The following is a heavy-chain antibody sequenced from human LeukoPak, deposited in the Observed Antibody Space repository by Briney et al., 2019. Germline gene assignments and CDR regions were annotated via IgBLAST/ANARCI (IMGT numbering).Heavy chain of an antibody. CDR3: AKDMGELTTPNEGDFDY. V-gene: IGHV4-59*01. CDR1: GGSISTYY. J-gene: IGHJ4*02. Sequence: SETLSLTCTVSGGSISTYYWSWIRQPPGKGLECIGYIYYSGGTNYNPSLKNRVTISVDTSKNQFSLRLSSVTAADTAVYYCAKDMGELTTPNEGDFDYWGQGTLVTVSS. CDR2: IYYSGGT. D-gene: IGHD4-4*01.